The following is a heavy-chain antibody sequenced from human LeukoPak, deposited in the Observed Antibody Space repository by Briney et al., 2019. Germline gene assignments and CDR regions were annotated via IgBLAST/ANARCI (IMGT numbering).Heavy chain of an antibody. CDR3: AKGTSSWHEFDY. Sequence: ASVKVSCKASGYTFTSYDINWVRQATGQGLEWMGWMNPNSGNTGYAQKFQGRVTMTRNTSISTAYMELSSLRSEDAAVYYCAKGTSSWHEFDYWGQGTLVTVSS. J-gene: IGHJ4*02. V-gene: IGHV1-8*01. D-gene: IGHD6-13*01. CDR2: MNPNSGNT. CDR1: GYTFTSYD.